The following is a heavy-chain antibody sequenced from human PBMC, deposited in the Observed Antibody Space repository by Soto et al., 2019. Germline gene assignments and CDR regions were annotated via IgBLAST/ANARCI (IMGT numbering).Heavy chain of an antibody. CDR1: GYTLTRYA. V-gene: IGHV1-69*13. J-gene: IGHJ3*02. Sequence: SVKVSCKASGYTLTRYAISGVRQAPGQGLEWMGGIIPIFGTANYAQKFQGRVTITADESTSTAYMELSSLRSEDTAVYYCARGDRKFFKSAFDIWGQGTMVTVSS. D-gene: IGHD3-3*01. CDR3: ARGDRKFFKSAFDI. CDR2: IIPIFGTA.